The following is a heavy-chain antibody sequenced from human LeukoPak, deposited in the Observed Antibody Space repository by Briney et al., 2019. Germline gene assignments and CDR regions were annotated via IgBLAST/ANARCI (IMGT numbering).Heavy chain of an antibody. CDR2: ISYDGSNK. CDR3: ARAPYYDSSGYYGNYYFDY. V-gene: IGHV3-30-3*01. Sequence: GGSLRLSCAASGFTFSSYWMTWVRQAPGKGLEWVAVISYDGSNKYYADSVKGRFTISRDNSKNTLYLQMNSLRAEDTAVYYCARAPYYDSSGYYGNYYFDYWGQGTLVTVSS. D-gene: IGHD3-22*01. CDR1: GFTFSSYW. J-gene: IGHJ4*02.